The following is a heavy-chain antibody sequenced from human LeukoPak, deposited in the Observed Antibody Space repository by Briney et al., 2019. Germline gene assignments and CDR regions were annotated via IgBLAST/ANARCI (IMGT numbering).Heavy chain of an antibody. J-gene: IGHJ4*02. Sequence: GESLKISCKGSGYSFTNYWIVWVRQMPGKGLEWMGIIYPGDSDTTYSPSFQGHVTISADKSISTAYLQWSSLKASDTAMYYCATTGYYGSGSYEYYFDYWGQGTLVTVSS. CDR3: ATTGYYGSGSYEYYFDY. V-gene: IGHV5-51*01. D-gene: IGHD3-10*01. CDR2: IYPGDSDT. CDR1: GYSFTNYW.